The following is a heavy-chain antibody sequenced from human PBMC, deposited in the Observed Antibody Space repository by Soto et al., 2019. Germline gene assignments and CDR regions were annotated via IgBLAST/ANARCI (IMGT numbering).Heavy chain of an antibody. J-gene: IGHJ4*02. D-gene: IGHD2-21*02. CDR2: IYYSGST. CDR1: GGSISSSSYY. V-gene: IGHV4-39*01. Sequence: QLQLQESGPGLVKPSETLSLTCTVSGGSISSSSYYWGWIRQPPGKGLEWIGSIYYSGSTYNNPSLKSRVTISVDTSKNQISLKLSSVTAADTAVYYCARGRGAVETGIDYWGQGTLVTVSS. CDR3: ARGRGAVETGIDY.